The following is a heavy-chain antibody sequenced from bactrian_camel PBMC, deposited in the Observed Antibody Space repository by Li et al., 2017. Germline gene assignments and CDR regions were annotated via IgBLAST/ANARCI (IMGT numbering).Heavy chain of an antibody. J-gene: IGHJ4*01. CDR1: GAEYETAC. CDR2: FDNTDSTS. D-gene: IGHD1*01. CDR3: AASVKGRIGFLCNMRLWRKWND. Sequence: HVQLVESGGGSVQPGGSLVLSCTVSGAEYETACVAWFRQSPGKEREGVAAFDNTDSTSLYHDSVKGRFTVSHDNSKNTLYLQMNSLKPEDTAMYYCAASVKGRIGFLCNMRLWRKWNDWGQGTQVTVS. V-gene: IGHV3S1*01.